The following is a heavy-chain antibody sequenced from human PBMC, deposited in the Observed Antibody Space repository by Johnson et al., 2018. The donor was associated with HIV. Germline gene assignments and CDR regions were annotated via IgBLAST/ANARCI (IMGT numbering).Heavy chain of an antibody. V-gene: IGHV3-30*04. D-gene: IGHD6-13*01. Sequence: QVQVVESGRGVVQPGRSLRLSCAASGFTFSSYAMHWVRQAPGKGLEWVAVISYDGNDKYYADSVKGRFTISRDISKSTLYLQMNSLRVEDTAMYYCARGRKDIAAVDGLDNDGFDVWGQGTMVTVSS. CDR3: ARGRKDIAAVDGLDNDGFDV. CDR1: GFTFSSYA. CDR2: ISYDGNDK. J-gene: IGHJ3*01.